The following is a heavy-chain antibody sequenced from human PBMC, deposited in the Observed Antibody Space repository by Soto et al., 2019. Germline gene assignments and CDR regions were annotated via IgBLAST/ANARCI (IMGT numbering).Heavy chain of an antibody. Sequence: PGGSLRLSCAASGFTFSSYAMHWVRQAPGKGLEWVAVISYDGSNKYYADSVKGRFTISRDNSKNTLYLQMNSLRAEDTAVYYCARAGYYYGSGSYPNYYSYGMDVWGQGTTVTVSS. CDR3: ARAGYYYGSGSYPNYYSYGMDV. J-gene: IGHJ6*02. CDR2: ISYDGSNK. D-gene: IGHD3-10*01. V-gene: IGHV3-30-3*01. CDR1: GFTFSSYA.